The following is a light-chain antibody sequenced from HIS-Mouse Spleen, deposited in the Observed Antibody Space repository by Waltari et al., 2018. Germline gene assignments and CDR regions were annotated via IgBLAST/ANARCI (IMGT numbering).Light chain of an antibody. J-gene: IGLJ2*01. CDR2: DFS. Sequence: QSALTQPASVSGSPGQSITIPCSGPSSDVGGYTYVSLYQHHPGKAPQLMIYDFSNRPSGFSNRLSGSKSGNTASLTISGLQAEDEADYYCSSYTSSSTLVFGGGTKLTVL. CDR3: SSYTSSSTLV. CDR1: SSDVGGYTY. V-gene: IGLV2-14*03.